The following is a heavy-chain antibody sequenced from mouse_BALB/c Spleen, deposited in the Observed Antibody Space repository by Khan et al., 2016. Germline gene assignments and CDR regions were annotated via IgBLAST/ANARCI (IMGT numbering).Heavy chain of an antibody. D-gene: IGHD2-14*01. CDR2: IYPGDGDT. Sequence: QVQLQQSGAEPVRPGSSVKISCKASGYAFSGYWMNWVKQRPGQGLEWIGQIYPGDGDTNYNGKFKGKATLTADKSSSTAYMQLSSLTSEDSAVYFCARGTPFASWGQGTLVTVSA. V-gene: IGHV1-80*01. CDR1: GYAFSGYW. CDR3: ARGTPFAS. J-gene: IGHJ3*01.